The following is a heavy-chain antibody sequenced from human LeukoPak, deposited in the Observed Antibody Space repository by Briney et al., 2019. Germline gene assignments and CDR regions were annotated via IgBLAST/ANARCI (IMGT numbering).Heavy chain of an antibody. V-gene: IGHV4-38-2*01. CDR3: ARNGFRNFDWLDP. D-gene: IGHD3-3*02. CDR2: IHHSGST. CDR1: GFSLSSDYS. Sequence: SETLSLTCGVSGFSLSSDYSWAWIRQPPGKGLEWIGSIHHSGSTLYNSSLVSRVTISLDASKNQFSLLLTSVTAADTAVYYCARNGFRNFDWLDPWGQGTLVTVSS. J-gene: IGHJ5*02.